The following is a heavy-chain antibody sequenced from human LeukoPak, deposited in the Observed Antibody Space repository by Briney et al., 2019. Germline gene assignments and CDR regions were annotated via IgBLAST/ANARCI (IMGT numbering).Heavy chain of an antibody. CDR3: ARGPFPTGYKYYFDY. V-gene: IGHV4-59*01. Sequence: SETLSLTCAIYSESFSGYFWGWIRQPPGKGLEWIGYIYYSGSINYNPSLKSRVTISVDTSKNQFSLKLSSVTAADTAVYYCARGPFPTGYKYYFDYWGQGTLVTVSS. D-gene: IGHD3-9*01. J-gene: IGHJ4*02. CDR2: IYYSGSI. CDR1: SESFSGYF.